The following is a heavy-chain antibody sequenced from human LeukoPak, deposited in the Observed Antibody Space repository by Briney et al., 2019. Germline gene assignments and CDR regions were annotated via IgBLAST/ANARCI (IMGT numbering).Heavy chain of an antibody. V-gene: IGHV3-23*01. J-gene: IGHJ4*02. CDR3: AKVLFYYGSEDY. CDR1: GFTFSSYA. D-gene: IGHD3-10*01. Sequence: GWSLRLSCAASGFTFSSYAMSWVRQAPGKGLEWVSAISCSGGSTYYADSVKGRFTISRDNSKNTLYLQMNSLRAEDTAVYYCAKVLFYYGSEDYWGQGTLVTVSS. CDR2: ISCSGGST.